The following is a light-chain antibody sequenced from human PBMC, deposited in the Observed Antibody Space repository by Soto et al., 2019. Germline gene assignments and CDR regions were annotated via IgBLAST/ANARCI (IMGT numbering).Light chain of an antibody. CDR2: GAS. CDR1: QSVSNN. J-gene: IGKJ1*01. V-gene: IGKV3D-15*01. CDR3: QQYNHWPRT. Sequence: EIVLTQSPGTLSLSPGERATLSCRASQSVSNNYLAWYQQKPGQAPRLLIYGASNRATGIPDRFSGGGSGTEFTLTISSLQSEDFAVYYCQQYNHWPRTFGQGTKVDIK.